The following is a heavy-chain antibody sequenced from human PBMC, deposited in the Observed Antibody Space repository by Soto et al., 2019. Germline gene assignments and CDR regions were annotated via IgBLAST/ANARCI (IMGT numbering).Heavy chain of an antibody. CDR3: ARRIDY. J-gene: IGHJ4*02. CDR1: GASFSDSY. CDR2: INHSGST. Sequence: PSETLSLTYAVSGASFSDSYWTWIRQPPGAGLEWIGEINHSGSTNYNPSLKSRVTISVDTSKNQFSLKLNSVTAADTAVYYCARRIDYWGQGILVTVSS. V-gene: IGHV4-34*01.